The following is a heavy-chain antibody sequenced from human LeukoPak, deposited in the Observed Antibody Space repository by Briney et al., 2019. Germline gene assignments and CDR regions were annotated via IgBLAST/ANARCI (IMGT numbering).Heavy chain of an antibody. Sequence: PGGSLRLSCAASGFTFSDYYMSWIRQAPGKGLEWLSYISSSGTTIYYADSVRGRFTISRDNAKNSLFLQMNTLRAEDTAVYYCARDVVGYYDSSGYYLSAFDIWGQGTMVTVSS. J-gene: IGHJ3*02. CDR3: ARDVVGYYDSSGYYLSAFDI. V-gene: IGHV3-11*04. CDR2: ISSSGTTI. D-gene: IGHD3-22*01. CDR1: GFTFSDYY.